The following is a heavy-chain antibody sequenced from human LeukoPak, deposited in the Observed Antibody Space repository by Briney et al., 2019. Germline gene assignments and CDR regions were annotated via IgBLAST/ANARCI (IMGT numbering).Heavy chain of an antibody. J-gene: IGHJ5*02. CDR3: ARDLSSDDP. D-gene: IGHD3-22*01. CDR2: ISYDGSNK. Sequence: LSGGSLRLSCAASGFTFSSYAMHWVRQASGKGLEWVAVISYDGSNKYYADSVKGRFTISRDNSKNTLYLQMNSLRAEDTAVYYCARDLSSDDPWGQGTLVTVSS. V-gene: IGHV3-30*01. CDR1: GFTFSSYA.